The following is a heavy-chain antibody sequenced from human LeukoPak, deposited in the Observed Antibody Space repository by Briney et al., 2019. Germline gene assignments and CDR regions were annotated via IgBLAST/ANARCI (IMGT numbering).Heavy chain of an antibody. CDR1: GFTFSSYS. CDR2: ISSSSSYI. J-gene: IGHJ3*02. V-gene: IGHV3-21*04. D-gene: IGHD4-11*01. CDR3: ARGYTNYGYVFDI. Sequence: GGSLRLPCAGSGFTFSSYSMNWLRQAPGEGLEWVSSISSSSSYIYYADSVKGRFTISRDNARNSLYLQMNNLRVEDTAVYYCARGYTNYGYVFDIWGQGTMVTVSS.